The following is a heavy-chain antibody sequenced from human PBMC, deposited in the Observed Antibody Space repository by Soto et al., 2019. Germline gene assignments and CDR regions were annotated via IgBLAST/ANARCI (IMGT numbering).Heavy chain of an antibody. CDR2: ISSSGSFM. CDR3: ARDPPTGSTLDWFDS. D-gene: IGHD1-7*01. V-gene: IGHV3-21*01. CDR1: GFSFSSDS. Sequence: EVQLVESGGGLVKPGGSLRLSCAASGFSFSSDSMGWVRQAPGKGPEWVSSISSSGSFMNYADSVKGRFTISRDNAKNSLYLQMTSLKDEDTAVYYCARDPPTGSTLDWFDSWGQGTLVTVSS. J-gene: IGHJ5*01.